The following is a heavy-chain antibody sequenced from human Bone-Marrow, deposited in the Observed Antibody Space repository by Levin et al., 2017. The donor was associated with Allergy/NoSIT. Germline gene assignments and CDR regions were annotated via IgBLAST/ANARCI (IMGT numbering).Heavy chain of an antibody. V-gene: IGHV4-61*08. CDR2: IHSSGST. J-gene: IGHJ4*02. D-gene: IGHD6-13*01. CDR1: GGSVTSGDYY. Sequence: SQTLSLTCSVSGGSVTSGDYYWSWIRKPPGKGLEWIGFIHSSGSTNYIPSLKSRVTMSHDTSKNQLSLSLTPVTAADTAIYYCARVSAAGGTRLFDYWGKGTLVTVSS. CDR3: ARVSAAGGTRLFDY.